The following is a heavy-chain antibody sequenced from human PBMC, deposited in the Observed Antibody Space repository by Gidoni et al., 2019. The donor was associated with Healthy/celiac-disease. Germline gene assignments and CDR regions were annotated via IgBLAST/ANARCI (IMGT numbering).Heavy chain of an antibody. CDR3: ARGTSSGWLIDY. D-gene: IGHD6-19*01. Sequence: QVQLVQSGAEVKNPGPPVKVSCKASGYTLTSYYMHWVRQAHGQGLEWMGIINPSGGSTSYAQKFQGRVTMTRDTSTSTVYMELSSLRSEDTAVYYCARGTSSGWLIDYWGQGTLVTVSS. CDR2: INPSGGST. V-gene: IGHV1-46*03. J-gene: IGHJ4*02. CDR1: GYTLTSYY.